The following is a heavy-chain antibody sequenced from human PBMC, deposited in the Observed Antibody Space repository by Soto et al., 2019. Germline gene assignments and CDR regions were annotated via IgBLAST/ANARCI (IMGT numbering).Heavy chain of an antibody. Sequence: QVQLLQSGAEVKEPGASVKVSCKASGYNFVTFGVSWVRQAPGQGLEWMGWITPDNGNTNYAQRFQGTATMSTDTSTSTAYMEVRSLRSDDTAVYYCARLAPCAGDPCYSLPLDLWGQGALVTVSS. V-gene: IGHV1-18*01. J-gene: IGHJ5*02. CDR3: ARLAPCAGDPCYSLPLDL. CDR2: ITPDNGNT. CDR1: GYNFVTFG. D-gene: IGHD2-21*01.